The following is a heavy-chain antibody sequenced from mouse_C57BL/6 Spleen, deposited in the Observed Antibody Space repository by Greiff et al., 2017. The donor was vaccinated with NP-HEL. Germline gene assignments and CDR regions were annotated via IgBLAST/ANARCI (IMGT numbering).Heavy chain of an antibody. CDR2: INPSTGGT. V-gene: IGHV1-42*01. CDR1: GYSFTGYY. CDR3: ARGEVNGDY. D-gene: IGHD2-13*01. J-gene: IGHJ4*01. Sequence: EVQLQQSGPELVKPGASVKISCKASGYSFTGYYMNWVKQSPEKSLEWIGEINPSTGGTTYNQKFKAKATLTVDKSSSTAYMQLKSLTSEDSAVYYCARGEVNGDYWGQGTSVTVSS.